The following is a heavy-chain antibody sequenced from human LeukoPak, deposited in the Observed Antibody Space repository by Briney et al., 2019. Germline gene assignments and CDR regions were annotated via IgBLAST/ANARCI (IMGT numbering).Heavy chain of an antibody. Sequence: GGSLRLSCAASGFTFSSYPMHWVRQAPGKGLEWVSSISSRSSYIYYADSVKGRFTISRDNAKNSLYLQMNSLRAEGTAVYYCAREIRSSSVFDYWGQGTLVTVSS. CDR3: AREIRSSSVFDY. J-gene: IGHJ4*02. CDR1: GFTFSSYP. V-gene: IGHV3-21*01. CDR2: ISSRSSYI. D-gene: IGHD6-6*01.